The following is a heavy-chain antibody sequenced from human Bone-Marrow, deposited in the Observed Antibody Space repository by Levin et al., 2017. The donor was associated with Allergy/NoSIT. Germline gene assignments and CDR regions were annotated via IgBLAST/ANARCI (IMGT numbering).Heavy chain of an antibody. J-gene: IGHJ4*02. D-gene: IGHD3-10*01. CDR1: GGSISSGDYH. CDR3: ARETFSMIRGVIAYYFDH. V-gene: IGHV4-30-4*01. CDR2: IYYTGST. Sequence: PSETLSLTCTVSGGSISSGDYHWTWIRQTPGKGLEWIGYIYYTGSTFYSPSLQSRLTISVDTSKNQFSLRLSSVTAADTAVYYCARETFSMIRGVIAYYFDHWGQGTLVSVSS.